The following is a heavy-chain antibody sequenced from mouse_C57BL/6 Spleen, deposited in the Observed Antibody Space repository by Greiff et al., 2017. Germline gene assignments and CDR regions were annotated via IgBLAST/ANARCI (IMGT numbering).Heavy chain of an antibody. D-gene: IGHD3-3*01. V-gene: IGHV5-17*01. Sequence: EVMLVESGGGLVKPGGSLKLSCAASGFTFSDYGMHWVRQAPEKGLEWVAYISSGSSTIYYADTVKGRFTISRDNAKNTLFLQMTSLRSEDTAMYYCAREGFYWYFDVWGTGTTVTVSS. CDR3: AREGFYWYFDV. J-gene: IGHJ1*03. CDR1: GFTFSDYG. CDR2: ISSGSSTI.